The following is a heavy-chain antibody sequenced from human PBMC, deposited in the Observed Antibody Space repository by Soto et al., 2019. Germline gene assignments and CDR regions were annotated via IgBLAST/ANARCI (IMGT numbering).Heavy chain of an antibody. CDR1: GYTFTGYY. CDR2: IKPNSGAT. V-gene: IGHV1-2*02. CDR3: ARDERRYYYDSSGHDY. D-gene: IGHD3-22*01. J-gene: IGHJ4*02. Sequence: ASVKVSCRASGYTFTGYYMHWLRHAPGQGLEWMGWIKPNSGATKYAQKLQGRVTMTRDTSIRTAYMELSRLGSDETAVYSCARDERRYYYDSSGHDYWGQGTLVTVSS.